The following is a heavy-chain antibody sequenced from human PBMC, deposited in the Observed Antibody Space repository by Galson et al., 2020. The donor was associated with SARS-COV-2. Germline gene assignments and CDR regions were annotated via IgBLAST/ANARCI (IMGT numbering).Heavy chain of an antibody. Sequence: GGSLRLSCAASGFTFRHYGMHWVRQAPGKGLESAAVISHDGNNMYYAESVKGRFTISRDNSRNTVYLQMNSLRPEDTAIYYCARWIYDGFGLWGQGRMVTVSS. D-gene: IGHD5-12*01. CDR3: ARWIYDGFGL. V-gene: IGHV3-30*03. CDR1: GFTFRHYG. J-gene: IGHJ3*01. CDR2: ISHDGNNM.